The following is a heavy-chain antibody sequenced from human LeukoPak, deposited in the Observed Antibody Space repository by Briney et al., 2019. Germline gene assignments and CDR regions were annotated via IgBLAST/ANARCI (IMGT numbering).Heavy chain of an antibody. Sequence: GGSLRLSCAASGFTFSSYAMSWVRQAPGKGLVWVSAISGSGGSTYYADSVKGRFTISRDNSKNTLYLQMNSLRAEDTAVYYCAKEIAIFGVVIDFDYWGQGTLVTVSS. V-gene: IGHV3-23*01. CDR3: AKEIAIFGVVIDFDY. J-gene: IGHJ4*02. CDR1: GFTFSSYA. D-gene: IGHD3-3*01. CDR2: ISGSGGST.